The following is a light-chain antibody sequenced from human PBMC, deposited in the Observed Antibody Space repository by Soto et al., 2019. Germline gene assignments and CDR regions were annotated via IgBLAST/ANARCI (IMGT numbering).Light chain of an antibody. J-gene: IGLJ1*01. V-gene: IGLV2-23*01. CDR2: EDI. Sequence: QSALTQPASVSGSPGQSITISCTGTSSDVGRYTLVSWYQHHPGKAPQLIIYEDIQRPSGVSNRFSGSKSDNTASLTISGLQAEDGADYFCCSYAGSFNLVFGTGTKVTVL. CDR1: SSDVGRYTL. CDR3: CSYAGSFNLV.